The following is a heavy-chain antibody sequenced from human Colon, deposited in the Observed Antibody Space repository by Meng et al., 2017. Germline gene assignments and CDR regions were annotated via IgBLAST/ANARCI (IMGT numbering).Heavy chain of an antibody. D-gene: IGHD1-1*01. CDR1: GDSISSDIW. J-gene: IGHJ4*02. CDR3: GRDQGRQLINH. Sequence: QVQLQESGPGLVKPSGTLCLTCTVSGDSISSDIWWSWVRQPPGKGLEWIGEVYHRGDTNYNPSLKSRVVISVDRSKNQFSLNLSSVTAADTAVYYCGRDQGRQLINHWGQGTLVTVSS. CDR2: VYHRGDT. V-gene: IGHV4-4*02.